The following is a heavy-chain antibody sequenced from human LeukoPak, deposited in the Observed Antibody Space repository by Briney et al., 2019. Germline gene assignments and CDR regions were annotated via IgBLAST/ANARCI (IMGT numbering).Heavy chain of an antibody. CDR3: AKKDYYYMDV. J-gene: IGHJ6*03. V-gene: IGHV4-61*02. CDR2: IYTSGST. Sequence: SQTLSLTCTVSGGSISSGSYYWSWIRQPAGKGLEWIGRIYTSGSTNYNPSLKSRVTISVNKSTNQFSLKLNSVTAADTAVYYCAKKDYYYMDVWGTGTMVTVSS. CDR1: GGSISSGSYY.